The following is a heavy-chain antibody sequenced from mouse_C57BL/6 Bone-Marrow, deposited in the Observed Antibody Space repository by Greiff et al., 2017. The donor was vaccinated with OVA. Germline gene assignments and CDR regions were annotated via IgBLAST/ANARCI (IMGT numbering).Heavy chain of an antibody. CDR1: GYTFTSYW. D-gene: IGHD1-1*01. CDR2: IDPSDSYT. J-gene: IGHJ2*01. V-gene: IGHV1-50*01. Sequence: QVQLQQPGAELVKPGASVKLSCKASGYTFTSYWMQWVKQRPGQGLEWIGEIDPSDSYTNYNQKFKGKATLTVDTSSSTAYMQLSSLTSEDSAVYSCAREGRLLLFFDYWGQGTTLTVSS. CDR3: AREGRLLLFFDY.